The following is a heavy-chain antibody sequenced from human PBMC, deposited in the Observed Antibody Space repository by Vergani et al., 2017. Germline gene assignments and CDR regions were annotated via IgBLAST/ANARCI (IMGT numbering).Heavy chain of an antibody. D-gene: IGHD4-17*01. V-gene: IGHV4-59*01. CDR3: AKGPYGDYGADVDY. J-gene: IGHJ4*02. Sequence: QVQLQESGPGLVKPSETLSLTCTVSGGSISSYYWSWIRQPPGKGLEWIGYIYYSGSTNYNPSLKSRVTISVDTSKNQFSLKLSSVTAADTAVYYCAKGPYGDYGADVDYWGQGTLVTVSS. CDR1: GGSISSYY. CDR2: IYYSGST.